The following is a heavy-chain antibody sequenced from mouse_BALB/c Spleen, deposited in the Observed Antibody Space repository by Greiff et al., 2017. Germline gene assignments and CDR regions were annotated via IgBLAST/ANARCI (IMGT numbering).Heavy chain of an antibody. CDR3: ARGPSYYRYDENYFDY. V-gene: IGHV1-54*01. Sequence: VQLQQSGAELVRPGTSVKVSCKASGYAFTNYLIEWVKQRPGQGLEWIGVINPGSGGTNYNEKFKGKATLTADKSSSTAYMQLSSLTSDDSAVYFCARGPSYYRYDENYFDYWGQGTTLTVSS. CDR1: GYAFTNYL. CDR2: INPGSGGT. D-gene: IGHD2-14*01. J-gene: IGHJ2*01.